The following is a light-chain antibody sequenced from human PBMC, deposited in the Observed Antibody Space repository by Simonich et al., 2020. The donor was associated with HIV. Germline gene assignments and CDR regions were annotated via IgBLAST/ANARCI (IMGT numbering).Light chain of an antibody. J-gene: IGLJ3*02. Sequence: QSALTQPASVSGSPGQSITISCTGTSSDVGGSNYVSWYQKHPGKAPKLMLYDVSKLPSGVSNRFSGSKSGNTASLTISGLQAEDEADYYCSSYTSTSTWVFGGGTKLTVL. V-gene: IGLV2-14*01. CDR3: SSYTSTSTWV. CDR1: SSDVGGSNY. CDR2: DVS.